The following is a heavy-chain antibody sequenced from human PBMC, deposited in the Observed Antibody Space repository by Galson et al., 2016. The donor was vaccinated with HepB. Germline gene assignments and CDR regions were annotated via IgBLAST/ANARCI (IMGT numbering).Heavy chain of an antibody. V-gene: IGHV4-4*02. Sequence: ETLSLTCAVSGGSISSSDWWTWVRQPPGQGLEWIGQIFHSGRVNYTPSLASRVTISVDTSNNHSSLNLMSVTAADTAVYYCASYLVQSWAGSDAFDTWGQGTLVTVSS. CDR2: IFHSGRV. D-gene: IGHD2-8*02. CDR1: GGSISSSDW. CDR3: ASYLVQSWAGSDAFDT. J-gene: IGHJ3*02.